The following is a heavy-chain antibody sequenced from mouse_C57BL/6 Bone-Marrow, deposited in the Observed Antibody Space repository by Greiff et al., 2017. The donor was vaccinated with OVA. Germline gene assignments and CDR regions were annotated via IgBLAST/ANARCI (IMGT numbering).Heavy chain of an antibody. CDR3: ARNTYYSNYVPFDY. J-gene: IGHJ3*01. CDR2: IWSGGGT. V-gene: IGHV2-2*01. CDR1: GFSLTSYG. D-gene: IGHD2-5*01. Sequence: VQLQESGPGLVQPSQSLSITCTVSGFSLTSYGVHWVRQSPGKGLEWLGVIWSGGGTDYNAAFISRLSISKDNSKSQVSIKMNSLQADDTAIYSCARNTYYSNYVPFDYWGQGTLVTVSA.